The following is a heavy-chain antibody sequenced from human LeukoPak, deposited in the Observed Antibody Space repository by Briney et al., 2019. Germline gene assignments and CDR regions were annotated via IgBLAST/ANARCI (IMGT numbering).Heavy chain of an antibody. Sequence: SETLSLTCTVSGYSISSGYYWGWIRQPPGKGLEWIGSIYHSGSTYYNPSLKSRVTISVDTSKNQFSLKLSSVTAADTAVYYCARVADLQTYYYYMDVWGKGTKVTVSS. CDR3: ARVADLQTYYYYMDV. CDR2: IYHSGST. V-gene: IGHV4-38-2*02. CDR1: GYSISSGYY. J-gene: IGHJ6*03.